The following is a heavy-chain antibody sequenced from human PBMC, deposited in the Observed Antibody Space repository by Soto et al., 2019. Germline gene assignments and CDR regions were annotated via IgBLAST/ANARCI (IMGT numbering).Heavy chain of an antibody. D-gene: IGHD3-16*02. CDR3: ARANTYDKVWGTYRHLFHFDY. CDR2: INHSGTT. J-gene: IGHJ4*02. Sequence: HVQLQQWGAGLLRPSETLSLTCAAPGETFSGYYWTWIRQTPGKGLEWIGEINHSGTTNYNPSLRSRVTISVDTAKSQFSLNLTSVSAADTAVYYCARANTYDKVWGTYRHLFHFDYWDQGTLVSVSS. V-gene: IGHV4-34*02. CDR1: GETFSGYY.